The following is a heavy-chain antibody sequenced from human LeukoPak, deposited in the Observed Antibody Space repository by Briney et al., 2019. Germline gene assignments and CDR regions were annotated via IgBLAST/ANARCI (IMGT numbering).Heavy chain of an antibody. CDR2: IYYSGST. CDR3: ARHSSMTTVTIRP. D-gene: IGHD4-11*01. V-gene: IGHV4-59*08. Sequence: SETLSLTCTVSGGSISSYYWSWIRQPPGKGLEWIGYIYYSGSTNYNPSLKSRVTISVDTSKNQFPLKLSSVTAADTAVYYCARHSSMTTVTIRPWGQGTLVTVSS. CDR1: GGSISSYY. J-gene: IGHJ5*02.